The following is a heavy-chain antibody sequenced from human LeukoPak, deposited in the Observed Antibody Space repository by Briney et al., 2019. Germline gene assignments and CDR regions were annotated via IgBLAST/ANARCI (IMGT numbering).Heavy chain of an antibody. J-gene: IGHJ2*01. CDR1: GFTFSGYA. CDR2: ISGSGGST. D-gene: IGHD1-14*01. Sequence: GGSLRLSCAASGFTFSGYAMSWVRQAPGKGLEWVSAISGSGGSTYYADSVKGRFTISRDNSKNTLYLQMNSLRAEDTAVYYCAKSDHGFWYFDLWGRGTLVTVSS. V-gene: IGHV3-23*01. CDR3: AKSDHGFWYFDL.